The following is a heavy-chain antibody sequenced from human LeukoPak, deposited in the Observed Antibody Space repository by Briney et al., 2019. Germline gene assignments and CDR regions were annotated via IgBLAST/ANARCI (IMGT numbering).Heavy chain of an antibody. J-gene: IGHJ4*02. V-gene: IGHV1-2*02. CDR1: GYTFTGYY. CDR3: ARDRHDYSNYGGSDY. CDR2: INPNSGGT. Sequence: GASVKVSCKASGYTFTGYYMHWVRQAPGRGLEWMGWINPNSGGTNYAQKFQGRVTMTRDTSISTAYMELSRLRSDDTAVYYCARDRHDYSNYGGSDYWGQGTLVTVSS. D-gene: IGHD4-11*01.